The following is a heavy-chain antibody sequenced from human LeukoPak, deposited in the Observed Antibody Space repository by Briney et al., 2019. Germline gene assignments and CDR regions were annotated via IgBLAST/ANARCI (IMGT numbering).Heavy chain of an antibody. D-gene: IGHD5-24*01. Sequence: SETLSLTCTVSGGSISSYYWSWIRQPPGKGLEWIGYIYYSGSTNYNPSLKSRVTTSVDTSKNQFSLKLSSVTAADTAVYYCARGEMATIGLTGRFDYWGQGTLVTVSS. CDR3: ARGEMATIGLTGRFDY. V-gene: IGHV4-59*01. J-gene: IGHJ4*02. CDR2: IYYSGST. CDR1: GGSISSYY.